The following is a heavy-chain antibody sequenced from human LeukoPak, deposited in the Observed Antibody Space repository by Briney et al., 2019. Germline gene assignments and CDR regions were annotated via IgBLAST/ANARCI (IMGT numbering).Heavy chain of an antibody. Sequence: PSETLSLTCAVYGGSFSGYYWSWIRQPPGKGLEWIGEINHSGSTNYNPSLKSRVTISVDTSKNQFSLKLSSVTAADTAVYYCARGPIVVVPAARPGAFDIWGQGTMVTVSS. J-gene: IGHJ3*02. CDR3: ARGPIVVVPAARPGAFDI. CDR1: GGSFSGYY. CDR2: INHSGST. V-gene: IGHV4-34*01. D-gene: IGHD2-2*01.